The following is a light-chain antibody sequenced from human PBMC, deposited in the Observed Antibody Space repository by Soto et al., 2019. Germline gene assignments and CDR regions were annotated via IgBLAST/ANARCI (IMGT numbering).Light chain of an antibody. CDR3: SSYTSSSTLV. V-gene: IGLV2-8*01. CDR1: SSDVGGYNY. Sequence: QSVLTQPPSASGSLGQSVTISCSGSSSDVGGYNYVSWYQQHPGKAPKLMISEVSQRPSGVPDRFSGSKSGNTASLTVSGLQGEDEADYYCSSYTSSSTLVFGGGTKLTVL. J-gene: IGLJ2*01. CDR2: EVS.